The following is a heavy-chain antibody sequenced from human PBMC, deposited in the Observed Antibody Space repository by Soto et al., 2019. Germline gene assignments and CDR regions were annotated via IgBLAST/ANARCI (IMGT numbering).Heavy chain of an antibody. D-gene: IGHD1-26*01. V-gene: IGHV3-74*01. CDR1: GFTFGNYW. Sequence: EVQLVESGGGLVQPGGSLRLSCAASGFTFGNYWMYWVRQAPGKGLEWVSRIHSDGRITTYAESVKGRFTISRDVAKNSLYPQKDLLRAEHTAIHYCARGRGSFYLDFWGQGALVTVSS. CDR2: IHSDGRIT. J-gene: IGHJ4*02. CDR3: ARGRGSFYLDF.